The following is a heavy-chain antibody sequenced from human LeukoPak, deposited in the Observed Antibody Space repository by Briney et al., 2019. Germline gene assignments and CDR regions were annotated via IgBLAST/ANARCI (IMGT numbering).Heavy chain of an antibody. CDR2: IYYSGST. CDR3: AKHAGSYYTYNFDY. J-gene: IGHJ4*02. V-gene: IGHV4-39*01. CDR1: AGSIRSSSYY. Sequence: SETLSLTSTVSAGSIRSSSYYWGSTRQPPGKGLEWIGSIYYSGSTNYKPSLRSRVTISVDTSKNQFSLKLSSVTAADTAVNYCAKHAGSYYTYNFDYWGQGTLVTVSS. D-gene: IGHD3-22*01.